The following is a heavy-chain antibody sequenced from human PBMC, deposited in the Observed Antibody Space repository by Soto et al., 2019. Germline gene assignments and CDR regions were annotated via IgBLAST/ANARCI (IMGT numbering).Heavy chain of an antibody. D-gene: IGHD1-7*01. V-gene: IGHV3-74*01. CDR3: VRSHCAGGTCYGGFDP. J-gene: IGHJ5*02. Sequence: EVQLVESGGGVVQPGGSLRLSCAASGFTVSTSWMHWVRQAPGKGLVWVSHIDTVESITTYADSVKGRFAISRDNAKNTLYLQMTSLRAADTAVYYCVRSHCAGGTCYGGFDPWGQGTLVTVSS. CDR1: GFTVSTSW. CDR2: IDTVESIT.